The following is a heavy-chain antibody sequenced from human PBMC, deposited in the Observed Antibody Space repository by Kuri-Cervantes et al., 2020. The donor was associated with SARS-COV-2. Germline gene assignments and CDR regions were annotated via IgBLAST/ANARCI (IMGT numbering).Heavy chain of an antibody. Sequence: GESLKISCVASGFTFSNYVTHWVRQAPGKGLEWVSSISTSGGDTNYADSLKGRFTISRDNSKNTLYLQMNSLRVEDTAVYYCASVSTMGVSLDWGQGTLVTVSS. CDR2: ISTSGGDT. CDR1: GFTFSNYV. CDR3: ASVSTMGVSLD. D-gene: IGHD5-24*01. J-gene: IGHJ1*01. V-gene: IGHV3-23*01.